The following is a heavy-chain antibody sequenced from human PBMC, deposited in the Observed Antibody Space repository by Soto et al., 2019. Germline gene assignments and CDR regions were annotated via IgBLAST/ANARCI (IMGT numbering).Heavy chain of an antibody. V-gene: IGHV2-5*01. CDR3: AHSGLSVQSYDSSGYYPDAFDI. CDR2: IYWNDDK. Sequence: ESGPTREPTQTLTLTCTFSGFSLSTSGVGVGWIRQPPGKALEWLALIYWNDDKRYSPSLKSRLTITKDTSKNQVVLTMTNMDPVDTATYYCAHSGLSVQSYDSSGYYPDAFDIWGQGTMVTVSS. CDR1: GFSLSTSGVG. J-gene: IGHJ3*02. D-gene: IGHD3-22*01.